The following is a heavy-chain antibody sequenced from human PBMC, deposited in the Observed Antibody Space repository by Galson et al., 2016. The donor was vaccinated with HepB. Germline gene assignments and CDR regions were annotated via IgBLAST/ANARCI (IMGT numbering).Heavy chain of an antibody. CDR1: GFTFSTSA. J-gene: IGHJ4*02. V-gene: IGHV3-30-3*01. Sequence: SLRLSCAASGFTFSTSAVLWVRQAPGKGLEWVAVISSDGRNQFYADSVTGRFTISRDNSKDTLYLQMNSLRAEDTAVYYCAKDGGYTYALGYWGRGTLVTVSS. CDR2: ISSDGRNQ. CDR3: AKDGGYTYALGY. D-gene: IGHD5-18*01.